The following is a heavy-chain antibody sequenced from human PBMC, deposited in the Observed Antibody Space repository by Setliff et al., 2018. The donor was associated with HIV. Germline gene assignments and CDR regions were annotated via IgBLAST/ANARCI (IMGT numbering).Heavy chain of an antibody. D-gene: IGHD3-22*01. Sequence: TSETLSLTCTVSGGSISNYYWSWIRQPAEKGLEWIGRIYSSGRTNYNPSLKSRVTISVDTSKNQFSLKLSSATAADTAVYYCARSRLHYYDSSGYYPSYFDYWGQGTLVTVSS. CDR2: IYSSGRT. CDR3: ARSRLHYYDSSGYYPSYFDY. V-gene: IGHV4-4*07. J-gene: IGHJ4*02. CDR1: GGSISNYY.